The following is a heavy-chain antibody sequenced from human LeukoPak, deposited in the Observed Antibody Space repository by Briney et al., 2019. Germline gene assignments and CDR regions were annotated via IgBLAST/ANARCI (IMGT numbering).Heavy chain of an antibody. J-gene: IGHJ4*02. D-gene: IGHD6-13*01. V-gene: IGHV3-7*01. CDR3: AILAAAGTVDY. CDR1: GFTFSSYW. Sequence: GGSLRLSCAASGFTFSSYWMSWVRQAPGKGLEWVANIKQDGSEKYYVDSVKGRFTISRDNAKNTLYLQMNSLRAEDTAVYSCAILAAAGTVDYWGQGTLVTVSS. CDR2: IKQDGSEK.